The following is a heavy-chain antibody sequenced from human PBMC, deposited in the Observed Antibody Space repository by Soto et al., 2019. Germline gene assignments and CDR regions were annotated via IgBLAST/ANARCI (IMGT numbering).Heavy chain of an antibody. J-gene: IGHJ6*02. CDR1: GFTFSSYS. Sequence: PGGSLRLSCAASGFTFSSYSMNWVRQAPGKGLEWVSSISSSSSYIYYADSVKGRFTISRDNAKNSLYLQMNSLRAEDTAVYYCASHVLLWFGEGLGGMDVWGQGTTVTV. CDR3: ASHVLLWFGEGLGGMDV. V-gene: IGHV3-21*01. D-gene: IGHD3-10*01. CDR2: ISSSSSYI.